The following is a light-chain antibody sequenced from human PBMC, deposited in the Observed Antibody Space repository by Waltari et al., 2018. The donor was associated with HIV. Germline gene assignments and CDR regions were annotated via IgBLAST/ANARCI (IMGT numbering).Light chain of an antibody. V-gene: IGLV2-14*01. CDR1: SSDVGNYNY. J-gene: IGLJ2*01. Sequence: QSALTQPASMSGSPGQSITISCTGTSSDVGNYNYVSWYQQHPGKAPKLMIYEVSNRPSGVSNRFSGSQSGNTASRTISGLQAEDEADYYCSSYTSTKTAVVFGGGTKLTVL. CDR2: EVS. CDR3: SSYTSTKTAVV.